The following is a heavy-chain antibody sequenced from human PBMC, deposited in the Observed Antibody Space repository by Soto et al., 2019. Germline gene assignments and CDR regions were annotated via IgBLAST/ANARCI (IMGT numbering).Heavy chain of an antibody. CDR3: ARDKGRYDSGMDV. CDR1: GGSINSYY. CDR2: AFYSGSA. V-gene: IGHV4-59*01. J-gene: IGHJ6*02. Sequence: QVQLQESGPGLVKPSETLSLTYTVSGGSINSYYWSWIRQPPGKGLEWIGYAFYSGSAKYNPSLKSRATISVDMSKTHFSLNLSSVTAADTAVYYCARDKGRYDSGMDVWGQGTTVTVSS. D-gene: IGHD3-9*01.